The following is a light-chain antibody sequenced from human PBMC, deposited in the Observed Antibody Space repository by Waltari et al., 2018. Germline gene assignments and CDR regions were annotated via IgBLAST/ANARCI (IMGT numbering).Light chain of an antibody. Sequence: DIQMTQSPSSLSSSLGHRVTITCRASQNIGHYLNWFQQRPGKAPKLLIFATSGLQSGVPPRFSGSGSGTDFTLTISSLQPEDSATYYCQQSYSAFRTFGGGTKVQIK. V-gene: IGKV1-39*01. CDR3: QQSYSAFRT. CDR1: QNIGHY. J-gene: IGKJ4*01. CDR2: ATS.